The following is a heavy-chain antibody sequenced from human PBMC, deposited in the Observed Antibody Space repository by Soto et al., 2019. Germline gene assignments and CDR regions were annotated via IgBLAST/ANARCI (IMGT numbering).Heavy chain of an antibody. CDR1: GFTFSSYA. Sequence: EVQLLESGGGLVQPGGSLRLSCAASGFTFSSYAMSWVRQAPGKGLEWVSAISGSGGSTYYADSVMGRFTISRDNSKNTLYLQMNSLRAEDTAVYYCAKDQFPTVTTQDLDYWGQGTLVTVSS. V-gene: IGHV3-23*01. D-gene: IGHD4-17*01. CDR2: ISGSGGST. J-gene: IGHJ4*02. CDR3: AKDQFPTVTTQDLDY.